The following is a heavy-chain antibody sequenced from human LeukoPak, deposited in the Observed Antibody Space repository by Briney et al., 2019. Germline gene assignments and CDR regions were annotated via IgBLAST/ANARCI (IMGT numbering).Heavy chain of an antibody. D-gene: IGHD6-19*01. CDR2: ISWNSGSI. Sequence: HPGGSLRLSCAASGFTFSSYSMHWVRQPPGKGLEWVSGISWNSGSIDYADSVKGRFTISRDNAKNSLYLQMNSLRVEDTAFYYCAKDNRRHYTSGPNPDSLHWGQGALVTVSS. CDR3: AKDNRRHYTSGPNPDSLH. V-gene: IGHV3-9*01. J-gene: IGHJ4*02. CDR1: GFTFSSYS.